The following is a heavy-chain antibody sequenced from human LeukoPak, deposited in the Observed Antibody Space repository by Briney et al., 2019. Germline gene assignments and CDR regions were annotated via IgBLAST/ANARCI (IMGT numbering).Heavy chain of an antibody. Sequence: GGSLRLSCAASGFTFRNYGMHWVRQAPGKGLEWVAVISYDGSNKYYADSVKGRFTISRDNSKNTLYLQMDSLRAEDTAVYYCAKMGYSSSSGDYWGQGTLVTVSS. CDR3: AKMGYSSSSGDY. CDR1: GFTFRNYG. D-gene: IGHD6-6*01. V-gene: IGHV3-30*18. J-gene: IGHJ4*02. CDR2: ISYDGSNK.